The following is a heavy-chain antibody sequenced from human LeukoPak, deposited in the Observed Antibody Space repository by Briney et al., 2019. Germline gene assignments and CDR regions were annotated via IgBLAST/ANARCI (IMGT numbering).Heavy chain of an antibody. Sequence: PSETLSLTCAVYGGSFSGYCWSWIRQPPGKGLEWIGEINHSGSTNYNPSLKSRVTISVDTSKNQFSLKLSSVTAADTAVYYCARGPYIVVVPAARLINTRYFDYWGQGTLVTVSS. J-gene: IGHJ4*02. V-gene: IGHV4-34*01. D-gene: IGHD2-2*01. CDR1: GGSFSGYC. CDR2: INHSGST. CDR3: ARGPYIVVVPAARLINTRYFDY.